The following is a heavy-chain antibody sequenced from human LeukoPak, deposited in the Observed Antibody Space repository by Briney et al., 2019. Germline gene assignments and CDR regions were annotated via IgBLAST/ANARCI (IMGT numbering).Heavy chain of an antibody. D-gene: IGHD1-26*01. CDR1: GGSISGSSYY. J-gene: IGHJ4*02. CDR2: IYYSGST. V-gene: IGHV4-39*07. CDR3: ASDNVGWYYFDY. Sequence: SETLSLTCTVSGGSISGSSYYWGWIRQPPGKGLEWIGSIYYSGSTYYNPSLKSRVTISVDTSKNQFSLKLSSVTAADTAVYYCASDNVGWYYFDYWGQGTLVPSPQ.